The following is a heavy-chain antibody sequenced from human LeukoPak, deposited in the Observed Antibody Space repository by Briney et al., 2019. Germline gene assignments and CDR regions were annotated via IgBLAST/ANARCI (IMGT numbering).Heavy chain of an antibody. V-gene: IGHV4-39*07. CDR1: GGSISSSSYY. J-gene: IGHJ4*02. CDR3: ATDPSGYSSGWFDY. CDR2: IYYSGST. Sequence: PSETLSLTCTVSGGSISSSSYYWGWIRQPPGKGLEWIGSIYYSGSTYYNPSLKSRVTISVDTSKNQFSLKLSSVTAADTAVYYCATDPSGYSSGWFDYWGQGTLVTVSS. D-gene: IGHD6-19*01.